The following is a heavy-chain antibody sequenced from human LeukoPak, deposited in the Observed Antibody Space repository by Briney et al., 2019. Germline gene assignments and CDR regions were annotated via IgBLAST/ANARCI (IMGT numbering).Heavy chain of an antibody. J-gene: IGHJ4*02. CDR3: SRYDYGDYVVDY. Sequence: GGSLRLSCTASGCTFGDYAMSWFRQAPGKGLEWVGFIRSKTYGGTTEYAASVKGRFTISRDDSKSIASLQMNSLKTEDTAVYYCSRYDYGDYVVDYWGQGTLVTVSS. V-gene: IGHV3-49*03. CDR2: IRSKTYGGTT. D-gene: IGHD4-17*01. CDR1: GCTFGDYA.